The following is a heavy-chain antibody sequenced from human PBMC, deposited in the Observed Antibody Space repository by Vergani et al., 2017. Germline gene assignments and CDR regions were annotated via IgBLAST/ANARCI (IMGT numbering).Heavy chain of an antibody. D-gene: IGHD6-6*01. CDR3: TRVQLAALWFDP. J-gene: IGHJ5*02. V-gene: IGHV3-49*04. Sequence: EVQLVESGGALFQQGRSLRLSCTASDFTLGDYAMSWVGQAPGKGREWVGFIRSKAYGGTTEYAASVKGRFTFSRDDSKSIAYLQMNSLKTEDTAVYYCTRVQLAALWFDPWGQGTLVTVSS. CDR1: DFTLGDYA. CDR2: IRSKAYGGTT.